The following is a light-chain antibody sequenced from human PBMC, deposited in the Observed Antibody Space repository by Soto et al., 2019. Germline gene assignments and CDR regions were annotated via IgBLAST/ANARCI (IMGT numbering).Light chain of an antibody. CDR3: LHTYSFPRT. CDR1: QSISKW. V-gene: IGKV1-5*01. J-gene: IGKJ1*01. Sequence: DIQVTQSPSTLSASVGDRVTITCRASQSISKWLAWYQQKPGKVPQLLIYFASTLGSGVPSRFSGSGSGTDFILTINTLQADDFATYYCLHTYSFPRTFGQGTKVDIK. CDR2: FAS.